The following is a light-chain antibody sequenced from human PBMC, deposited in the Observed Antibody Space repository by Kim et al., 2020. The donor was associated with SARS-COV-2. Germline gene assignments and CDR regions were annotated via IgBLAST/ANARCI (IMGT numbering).Light chain of an antibody. J-gene: IGKJ1*01. CDR1: QSITTW. Sequence: DIQMTQSPSTLSASVGDRVTITCRASQSITTWLAWYQQKAGKAPKFLIYDASSLESGVPSRFSGSGSGTEFTLTINGLQPDDFATYYCQQYRSYWTFGQGTKVDIK. V-gene: IGKV1-5*01. CDR2: DAS. CDR3: QQYRSYWT.